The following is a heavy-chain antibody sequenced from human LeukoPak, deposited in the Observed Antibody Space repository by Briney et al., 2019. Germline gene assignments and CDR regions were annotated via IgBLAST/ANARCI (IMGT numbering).Heavy chain of an antibody. CDR3: ARDMGYYGMDV. J-gene: IGHJ6*02. CDR2: IYYSGST. Sequence: SETLSLTCTVSGGSISSYYWSWIRQPPGKGLEWIGYIYYSGSTNYNPSLKSRVTISVDTSKNQFSLKLSSMTAADTAVYYCARDMGYYGMDVWGQGTTVTVSS. D-gene: IGHD3-10*01. CDR1: GGSISSYY. V-gene: IGHV4-59*01.